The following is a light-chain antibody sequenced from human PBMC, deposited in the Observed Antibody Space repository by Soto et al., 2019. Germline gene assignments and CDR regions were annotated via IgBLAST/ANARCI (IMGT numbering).Light chain of an antibody. CDR3: QQYIIYPMYT. CDR2: KAS. J-gene: IGKJ2*01. CDR1: QSIGSW. Sequence: DIQMTQSPSTLSASVGDRVTITCRASQSIGSWLAWYQQNPGKAPKLLIYKASSLESGVPSRFSGSGSGTEFTLTISSLQPDDFATYYCQQYIIYPMYTFGQGTKLEIK. V-gene: IGKV1-5*03.